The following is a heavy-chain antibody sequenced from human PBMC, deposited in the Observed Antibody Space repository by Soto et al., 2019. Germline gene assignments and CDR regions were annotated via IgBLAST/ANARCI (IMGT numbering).Heavy chain of an antibody. D-gene: IGHD6-19*01. J-gene: IGHJ4*02. CDR2: INPSNSDT. CDR1: GYRYTNNL. CDR3: ARGHGWVDF. V-gene: IGHV5-10-1*01. Sequence: SVKISGEGCGYRYTNNLVSSVRQMPGKGLEWVGRINPSNSDTNYGPSFQGHVTISADKSISTVYLQWSSLRASDAAMYYCARGHGWVDFWGQGTLVTVSS.